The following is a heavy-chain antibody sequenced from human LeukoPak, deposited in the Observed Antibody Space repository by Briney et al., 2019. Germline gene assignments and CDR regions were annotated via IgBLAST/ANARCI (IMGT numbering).Heavy chain of an antibody. J-gene: IGHJ4*02. CDR2: IKQDGSEK. CDR1: GFTFSSYW. V-gene: IGHV3-7*01. CDR3: ARDPDFWSGYYTGGLDY. Sequence: GGSLRLSCAASGFTFSSYWMSWVRQAPGKGLEWVANIKQDGSEKYYVDSVKGRFTISRDNAKNSLYLQMNSLRAEDTAVYYCARDPDFWSGYYTGGLDYWGQGTLVTVSS. D-gene: IGHD3-3*01.